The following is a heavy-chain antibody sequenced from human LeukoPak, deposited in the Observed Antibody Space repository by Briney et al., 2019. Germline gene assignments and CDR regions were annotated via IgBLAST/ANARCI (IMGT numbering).Heavy chain of an antibody. V-gene: IGHV1-2*02. CDR3: ATHYSGSYRYFDY. Sequence: ASLTVSCKSSGYTFSDFYIHWVRQAPGQGLEWMAWIDTKSGGTHYLQKFQGRVTMTRDTSISTAYMELSRLRSDDTAVYYCATHYSGSYRYFDYWGQGTLVTVSS. CDR2: IDTKSGGT. CDR1: GYTFSDFY. J-gene: IGHJ4*02. D-gene: IGHD1-26*01.